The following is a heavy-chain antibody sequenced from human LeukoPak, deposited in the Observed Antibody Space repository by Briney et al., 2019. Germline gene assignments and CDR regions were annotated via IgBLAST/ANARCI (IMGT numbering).Heavy chain of an antibody. Sequence: SETLSLTCAVYGGSFSGYYWSWIRQPPGKGLEWIGEINHSGSTNYNPSLKSRVTISVDTSKNQFSLKLSSVTAADTAVYYCAREVVVVVAAMEAFRDWFDPWGQGTLVTVSS. J-gene: IGHJ5*02. CDR3: AREVVVVVAAMEAFRDWFDP. CDR2: INHSGST. D-gene: IGHD2-15*01. V-gene: IGHV4-34*01. CDR1: GGSFSGYY.